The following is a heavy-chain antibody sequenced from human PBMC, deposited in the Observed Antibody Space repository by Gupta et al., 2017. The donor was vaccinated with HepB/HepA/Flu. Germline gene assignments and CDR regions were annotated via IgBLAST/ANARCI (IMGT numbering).Heavy chain of an antibody. CDR1: GFTFSSYS. D-gene: IGHD4-23*01. V-gene: IGHV3-21*01. CDR2: ISRSSMEL. CDR3: ASARLGGFDD. J-gene: IGHJ4*01. Sequence: EVQLVESVGGLVKPGGSLRLSCAASGFTFSSYSMNWVRQAPWNGLEWVSSISRSSMELDDADSVKGRFTIAIDSAKISLYIKINNQRAADRGVYDGASARLGGFDDGGHVT.